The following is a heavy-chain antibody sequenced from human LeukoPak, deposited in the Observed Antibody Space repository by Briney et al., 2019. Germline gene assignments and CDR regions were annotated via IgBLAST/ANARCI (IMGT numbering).Heavy chain of an antibody. CDR1: GGYISSGDYY. Sequence: SETLSLTCTVCGGYISSGDYYWNWIRQPPGKGLEWIGYIYYSGSTYYNPSLKSRVTISVDTSKNQFSLKLSSVTAADTAVYYCARGERLSWGELRFDYWGQGTQVTVSS. J-gene: IGHJ4*02. CDR2: IYYSGST. D-gene: IGHD1-1*01. CDR3: ARGERLSWGELRFDY. V-gene: IGHV4-30-4*01.